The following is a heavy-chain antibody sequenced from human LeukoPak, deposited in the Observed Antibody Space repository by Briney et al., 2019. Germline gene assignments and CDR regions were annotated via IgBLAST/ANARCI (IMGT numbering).Heavy chain of an antibody. J-gene: IGHJ4*02. Sequence: PGGSLRLSCEASGFTFSDSAMHWVRQAPGKGLEYVSGIISDGGSTYYANSVKARFTISRDNSKNTLYLQMGSLRAEDMAVYYCARAGFMIFLDTFFDYWGQGTLVTVSS. CDR1: GFTFSDSA. D-gene: IGHD3/OR15-3a*01. CDR2: IISDGGST. CDR3: ARAGFMIFLDTFFDY. V-gene: IGHV3-64*01.